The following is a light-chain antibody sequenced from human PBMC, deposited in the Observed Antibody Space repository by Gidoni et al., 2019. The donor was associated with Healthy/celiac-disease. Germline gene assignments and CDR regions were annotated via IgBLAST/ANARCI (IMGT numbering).Light chain of an antibody. CDR1: QSVLYSSNNKNY. J-gene: IGKJ4*01. CDR3: QQYYSTPLT. V-gene: IGKV4-1*01. Sequence: DIVMTQSPDSLAVSLGERATINCKSCQSVLYSSNNKNYLAWYQQKPGQPPTLLIYWASTRESGAPDRFSGSGSGTDFTLTISSLQAEDVAVYYCQQYYSTPLTFGGGTKVEIK. CDR2: WAS.